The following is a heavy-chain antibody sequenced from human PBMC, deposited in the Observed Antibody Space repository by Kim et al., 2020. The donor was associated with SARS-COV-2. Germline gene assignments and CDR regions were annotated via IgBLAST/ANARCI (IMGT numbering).Heavy chain of an antibody. Sequence: GGSLRLSCAASGFTFSNAWMSWVRQAPGKGLEWVGRIKSKTDGGTTDYAAPVKGRFTISRDDSKNTLYLQMNSLKTEDTAVYYCTTGFEVAAAGYFDYWGQGTLVTVSS. V-gene: IGHV3-15*01. CDR3: TTGFEVAAAGYFDY. D-gene: IGHD6-13*01. CDR1: GFTFSNAW. J-gene: IGHJ4*02. CDR2: IKSKTDGGTT.